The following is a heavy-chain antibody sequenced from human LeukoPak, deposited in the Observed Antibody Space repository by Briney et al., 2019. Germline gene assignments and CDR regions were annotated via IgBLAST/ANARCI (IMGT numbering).Heavy chain of an antibody. D-gene: IGHD3-10*01. Sequence: PSETLSLTCAVYGGSFSGYYWRWVRQPPGRGLEWLGEINHSGSTNYNPSLKSRATTPVNTSNNQFCLKLSSETAPYMAVYECPRGESHVSGSFDYWGDGNLVTVSS. J-gene: IGHJ4*01. V-gene: IGHV4-34*01. CDR1: GGSFSGYY. CDR2: INHSGST. CDR3: PRGESHVSGSFDY.